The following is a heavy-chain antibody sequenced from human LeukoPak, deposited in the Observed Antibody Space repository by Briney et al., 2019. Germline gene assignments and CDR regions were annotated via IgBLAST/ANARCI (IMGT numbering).Heavy chain of an antibody. CDR3: ARVGSGYQVDY. Sequence: QSGGSLRLSCAASGFMFSDHYMDCVRQAPGKGLEWVGRSRNKADTYTAEYAASVKGRFTISRAESKNSLYLQMNSLKTEDTAVYYCARVGSGYQVDYWGQGTLVTVSS. CDR2: SRNKADTYTA. J-gene: IGHJ4*02. D-gene: IGHD5-12*01. CDR1: GFMFSDHY. V-gene: IGHV3-72*01.